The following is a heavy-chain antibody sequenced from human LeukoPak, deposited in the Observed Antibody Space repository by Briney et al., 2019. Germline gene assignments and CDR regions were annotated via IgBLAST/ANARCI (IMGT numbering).Heavy chain of an antibody. D-gene: IGHD6-13*01. CDR1: GGSFSSYY. J-gene: IGHJ5*02. V-gene: IGHV4-59*12. Sequence: SETLSLTCTVSGGSFSSYYWSWIRQPPGKGLEWIGYVYYSGGTKDNPSLKSRVTISVDTSKNQFSLKLSSVTAADTAVYYCARVPVAAAGTYGFNWFDPWGQGTLVTVSS. CDR3: ARVPVAAAGTYGFNWFDP. CDR2: VYYSGGT.